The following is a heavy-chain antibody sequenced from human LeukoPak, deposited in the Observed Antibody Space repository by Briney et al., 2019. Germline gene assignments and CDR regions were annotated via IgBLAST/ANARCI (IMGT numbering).Heavy chain of an antibody. D-gene: IGHD5-18*01. Sequence: PGGSLRLSCAASGFTFSSYWMSWVRQAPGKGLEGVANIKKGGSEKYYVDSVKGRFTIPRDNAKTSLYLQMNSLRAEDTAVYYCARDLSGVAGYTYGRGIDYWGQGTLVTVSS. CDR3: ARDLSGVAGYTYGRGIDY. J-gene: IGHJ4*02. CDR1: GFTFSSYW. CDR2: IKKGGSEK. V-gene: IGHV3-7*01.